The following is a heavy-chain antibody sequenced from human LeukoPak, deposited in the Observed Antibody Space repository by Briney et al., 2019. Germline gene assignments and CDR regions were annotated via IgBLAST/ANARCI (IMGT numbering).Heavy chain of an antibody. CDR1: GGSISSYY. Sequence: SETLSLTCTVSGGSISSYYWSWIRQPAGKGLEWIGRIYTSGSTNYNPSLKSQVTMSVDTSKNQFSLKLSSVTAADTAVYYCARDTLEAAAGYYYYYYMDVWGKGTTVTISS. J-gene: IGHJ6*03. V-gene: IGHV4-4*07. CDR2: IYTSGST. D-gene: IGHD6-13*01. CDR3: ARDTLEAAAGYYYYYYMDV.